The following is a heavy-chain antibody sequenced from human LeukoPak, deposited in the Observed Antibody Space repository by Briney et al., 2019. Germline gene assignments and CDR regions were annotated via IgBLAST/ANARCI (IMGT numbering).Heavy chain of an antibody. CDR1: GFTFSTYA. CDR2: ISGNGGTT. D-gene: IGHD6-13*01. V-gene: IGHV3-23*01. Sequence: PGGSLRLSCAASGFTFSTYAMSWVRQAPGKGLESVSVISGNGGTTYYVDSVKGRFTISRDNSKNTVYLEMNSLRADDTAEYYCAKAPKATAGNGNAFDIWGQGTMVTVSS. J-gene: IGHJ3*02. CDR3: AKAPKATAGNGNAFDI.